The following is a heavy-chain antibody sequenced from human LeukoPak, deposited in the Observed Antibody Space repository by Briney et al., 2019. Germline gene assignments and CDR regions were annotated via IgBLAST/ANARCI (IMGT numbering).Heavy chain of an antibody. V-gene: IGHV4-31*03. CDR1: GGSLSRGGYY. CDR3: ARRTYYYGSGDWD. CDR2: IYYSGST. J-gene: IGHJ4*02. D-gene: IGHD3-10*01. Sequence: PSQTLSLTCTVSGGSLSRGGYYWRWLRQHPGTGLEWIGYIYYSGSTYYNPSLKSRVTISVDTSKNQFSLKLSSVTAADTAVYYCARRTYYYGSGDWDWGQGTLVTVSS.